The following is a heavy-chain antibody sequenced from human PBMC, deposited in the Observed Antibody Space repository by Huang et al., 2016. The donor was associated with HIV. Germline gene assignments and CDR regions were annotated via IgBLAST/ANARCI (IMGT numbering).Heavy chain of an antibody. CDR3: ARVEGAIAKVTIDY. J-gene: IGHJ4*02. D-gene: IGHD4-17*01. CDR2: ISTSGSTI. V-gene: IGHV3-48*04. Sequence: DVQLVESGGGLVQPGGSLRLSCEASGFTFISYSMNWVRQAPGEGLEWLSYISTSGSTIYYADSVKGRFTISRDNANNSLHLHMSSLRAEDTAVYYCARVEGAIAKVTIDYWGQGTLVTVSS. CDR1: GFTFISYS.